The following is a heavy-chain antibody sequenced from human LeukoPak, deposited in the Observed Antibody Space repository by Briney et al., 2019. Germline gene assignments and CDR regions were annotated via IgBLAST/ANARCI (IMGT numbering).Heavy chain of an antibody. CDR3: AKDGSIAAAGTSWFDP. V-gene: IGHV3-30*18. CDR2: ISYDGSNK. J-gene: IGHJ5*02. D-gene: IGHD6-13*01. CDR1: GFTFSSYG. Sequence: PGRSLRLSCAASGFTFSSYGMHWVRQAPGKGLEWVAVISYDGSNKYYADSVKGRFTISRDNSKNTLYLQMNSLRAEDTAAYYCAKDGSIAAAGTSWFDPWGQGTLVTVSS.